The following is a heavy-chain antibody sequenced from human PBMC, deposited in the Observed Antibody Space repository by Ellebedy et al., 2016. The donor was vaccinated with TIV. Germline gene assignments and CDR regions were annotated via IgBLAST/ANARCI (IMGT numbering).Heavy chain of an antibody. D-gene: IGHD6-19*01. CDR1: GSTFTTDY. V-gene: IGHV1-46*01. J-gene: IGHJ3*02. Sequence: AASVKVSCQASGSTFTTDYMHWVRQAPGQGLEWMGRITPSGGTITDAQKFQGRVTMTRDTSTSTYHMELSSLRSEDTAVYYCARDNSGWAFDIWGQGTMVTVSS. CDR2: ITPSGGTI. CDR3: ARDNSGWAFDI.